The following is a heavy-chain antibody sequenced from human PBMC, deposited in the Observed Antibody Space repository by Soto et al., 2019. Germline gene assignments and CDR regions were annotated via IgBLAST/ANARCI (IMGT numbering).Heavy chain of an antibody. Sequence: ASVKVSCKASGYTFTSYDINWVRQATGQGLEWMGWMNPNSGNTGYAQKFQGRVTMTRNTSISTAYMELSSLRSEDTAVYYCARYRKPAAPLSYYGMDVWGQGTTVTV. V-gene: IGHV1-8*01. CDR3: ARYRKPAAPLSYYGMDV. CDR2: MNPNSGNT. D-gene: IGHD2-2*01. J-gene: IGHJ6*02. CDR1: GYTFTSYD.